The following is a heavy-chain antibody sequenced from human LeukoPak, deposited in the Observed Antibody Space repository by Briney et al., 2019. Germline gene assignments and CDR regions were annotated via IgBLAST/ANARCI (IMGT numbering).Heavy chain of an antibody. J-gene: IGHJ4*02. CDR3: AKVGSGWPTTSYDY. Sequence: GGSLRLSCAASGFTFSKCAMSWVRQAPGKGLEWVSAISGSGGSTYYADSVKGRFTISRDNSKNTLYLQMNSLRAEDTAVYYCAKVGSGWPTTSYDYWGQGTLVTVSS. V-gene: IGHV3-23*01. CDR2: ISGSGGST. D-gene: IGHD6-19*01. CDR1: GFTFSKCA.